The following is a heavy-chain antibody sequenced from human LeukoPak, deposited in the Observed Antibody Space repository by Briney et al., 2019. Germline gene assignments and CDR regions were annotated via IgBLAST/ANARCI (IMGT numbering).Heavy chain of an antibody. CDR1: GGTFSSYA. J-gene: IGHJ5*02. D-gene: IGHD6-13*01. CDR3: ARDTVAAAEGWFDP. Sequence: ASVKVSCTASGGTFSSYAISWVRQAPGQGLEWMGRIIPILGIANYAQKFQGRVTITADKSTSTAYMELSSLRSEDTAVYYCARDTVAAAEGWFDPWGQGTLVTVSS. CDR2: IIPILGIA. V-gene: IGHV1-69*04.